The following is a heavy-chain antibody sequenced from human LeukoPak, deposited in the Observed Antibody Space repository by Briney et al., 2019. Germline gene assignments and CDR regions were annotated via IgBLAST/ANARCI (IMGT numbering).Heavy chain of an antibody. CDR1: GFTFSDYY. D-gene: IGHD2-2*01. Sequence: GGSLRLSCAASGFTFSDYYMSWIRQAPGKGLEWVSYISSSGSTKYYADSVKGRFTISRDNAKNSLYLQMNSLRAEDTAVYYCAKGRTVVPAATDYWGQGTLVTVSS. CDR3: AKGRTVVPAATDY. V-gene: IGHV3-11*01. J-gene: IGHJ4*02. CDR2: ISSSGSTK.